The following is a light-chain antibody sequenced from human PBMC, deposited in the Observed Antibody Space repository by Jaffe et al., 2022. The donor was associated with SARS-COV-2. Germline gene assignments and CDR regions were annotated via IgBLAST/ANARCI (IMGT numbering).Light chain of an antibody. CDR2: DTT. CDR1: TGAVTSGHY. Sequence: QAVVTQEPSLTVSPGGTVTLTCGSSTGAVTSGHYPYWFQQKPGQAPRALIYDTTNKDSWTPARFSGSLLGGKAALTLSGAQPEDEADYYCLVSYSNIWVFGGGTKVTVL. J-gene: IGLJ3*02. V-gene: IGLV7-46*01. CDR3: LVSYSNIWV.